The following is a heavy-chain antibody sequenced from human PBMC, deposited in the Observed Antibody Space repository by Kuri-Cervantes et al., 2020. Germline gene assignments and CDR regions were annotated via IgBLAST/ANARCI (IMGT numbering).Heavy chain of an antibody. CDR2: ISYDGSNK. CDR3: ARGPNSILWWWG. J-gene: IGHJ4*02. CDR1: GFTFSSYG. D-gene: IGHD2-21*01. Sequence: LSLTCAASGFTFSSYGMHWVRQAPGKGLEWVAVISYDGSNKYYADSVKGRFTISRDNSKNTLYLQMNSLRAEDTAVYYCARGPNSILWWWGWGQGTLVTVSS. V-gene: IGHV3-30*03.